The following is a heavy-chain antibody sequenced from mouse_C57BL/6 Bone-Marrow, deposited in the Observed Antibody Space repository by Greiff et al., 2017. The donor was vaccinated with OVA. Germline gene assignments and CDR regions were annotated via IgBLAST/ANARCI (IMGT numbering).Heavy chain of an antibody. CDR2: IYPRSGNT. CDR1: GYTFTSYG. Sequence: QVQLQQSGAELARPGASVKLSCKASGYTFTSYGISWVKQRTGQGLEWIGEIYPRSGNTYYNEKFKGKATLTADKSSSTAYMELRSLTSEDSAVYYCARNTYYGNYDYAMDYWGQGTSVTVSS. J-gene: IGHJ4*01. V-gene: IGHV1-81*01. CDR3: ARNTYYGNYDYAMDY. D-gene: IGHD2-10*01.